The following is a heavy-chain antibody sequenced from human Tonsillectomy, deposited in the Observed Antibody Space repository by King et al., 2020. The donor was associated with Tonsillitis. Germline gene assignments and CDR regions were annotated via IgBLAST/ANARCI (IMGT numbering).Heavy chain of an antibody. CDR3: AKGAPGIAVAGSGAFDY. CDR1: GFTFSSYA. V-gene: IGHV3-23*04. Sequence: VQLVESGGDLVQPGGSLRLSCAASGFTFSSYAMSWVRQAPGKGLEWVSTISGSGGSTYYADSVKGRFTISRDNSKNTLNLQMNSLRAEDTAVYYCAKGAPGIAVAGSGAFDYWGQGTLVTVSS. J-gene: IGHJ4*02. D-gene: IGHD6-19*01. CDR2: ISGSGGST.